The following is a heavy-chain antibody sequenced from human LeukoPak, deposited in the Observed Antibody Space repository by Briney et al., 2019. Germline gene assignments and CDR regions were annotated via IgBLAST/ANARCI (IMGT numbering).Heavy chain of an antibody. J-gene: IGHJ6*02. D-gene: IGHD2-15*01. CDR2: FDPEDGET. CDR1: GYTLTELS. Sequence: GASVKVSCKVSGYTLTELSMHWVRQAPGKGLEWMGGFDPEDGETIYAQKFQGRVTMTEDTSTDTAYMGLSSLRSEDTAVYYCATSSRLYCSGGSCYYCYGMDVWGQGTTVTVSS. CDR3: ATSSRLYCSGGSCYYCYGMDV. V-gene: IGHV1-24*01.